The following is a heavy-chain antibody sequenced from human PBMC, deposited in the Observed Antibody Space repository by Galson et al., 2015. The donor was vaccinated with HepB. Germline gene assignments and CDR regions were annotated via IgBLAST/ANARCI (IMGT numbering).Heavy chain of an antibody. Sequence: SVKVSCKASGYTFTDFYIHWVRQAPGQGLEWMGLINPDNGSTTYAQKFQGRVTLTRDTSTSTVYLELSSLRSEDTAIYYCTRVYIMMIPGAIRQLSYFNYWGQGTLVTVSS. CDR2: INPDNGST. J-gene: IGHJ4*02. CDR3: TRVYIMMIPGAIRQLSYFNY. V-gene: IGHV1-46*03. CDR1: GYTFTDFY. D-gene: IGHD3-16*01.